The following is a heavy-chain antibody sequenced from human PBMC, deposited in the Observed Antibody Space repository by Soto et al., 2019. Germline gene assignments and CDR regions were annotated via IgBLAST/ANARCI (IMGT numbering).Heavy chain of an antibody. CDR1: GYTFTDYY. CDR2: INVQSGDT. J-gene: IGHJ6*02. CDR3: ARDFGRYPLSGMDV. Sequence: QAQLMQVGGEVKKPGASVKVSCKASGYTFTDYYLQWVRQAAGQELEWMGWINVQSGDTNYAQKVQGRVTMTRDTSIDTAYLELRSLRSDDTAVYYCARDFGRYPLSGMDVWGQGTTVTVS. V-gene: IGHV1-2*02. D-gene: IGHD3-16*02.